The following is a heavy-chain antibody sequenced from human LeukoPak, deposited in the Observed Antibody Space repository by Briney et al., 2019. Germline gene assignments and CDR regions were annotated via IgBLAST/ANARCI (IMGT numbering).Heavy chain of an antibody. V-gene: IGHV3-30-3*01. CDR2: ISYDGSNK. J-gene: IGHJ6*02. CDR1: GFTFSSYA. D-gene: IGHD2-8*01. CDR3: ARGPERTGVGTRYYYDMDV. Sequence: PGGSLRLSCTASGFTFSSYAMHGGRQAPGKGLEWVAVISYDGSNKYYADSVKGRFTISRDNSKNTLYLQMNSLKAEDTAVYYCARGPERTGVGTRYYYDMDVWGQGTTVTVSS.